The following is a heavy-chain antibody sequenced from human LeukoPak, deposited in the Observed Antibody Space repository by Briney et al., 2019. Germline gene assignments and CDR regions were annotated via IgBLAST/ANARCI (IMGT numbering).Heavy chain of an antibody. J-gene: IGHJ6*02. V-gene: IGHV3-66*01. CDR3: ARAGGSSSRVPDYYGMDV. Sequence: GGALRLSCAASGFTVSTYHLRWVREAPGHGQEPVSHMYTDGITYYADFVRCRFTISRDNAKIRLYLQMTILRAEDTAVYYCARAGGSSSRVPDYYGMDVWGQGTTVTVSS. CDR2: MYTDGIT. CDR1: GFTVSTYH. D-gene: IGHD6-13*01.